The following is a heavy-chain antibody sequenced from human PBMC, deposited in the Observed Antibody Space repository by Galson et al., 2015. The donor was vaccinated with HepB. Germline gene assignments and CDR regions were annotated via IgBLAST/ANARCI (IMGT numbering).Heavy chain of an antibody. CDR1: GFTFENYA. Sequence: SLRLSCAASGFTFENYAFNWVRQAPGKGLEWVSAITGSGSSRFYAVSVKGRFTISRDNSKNTVYLQMNSLRVEDTGVYYCAKDGGGSYPIGAIDIWGPGTMVTVSS. J-gene: IGHJ3*02. V-gene: IGHV3-23*01. CDR2: ITGSGSSR. D-gene: IGHD1-26*01. CDR3: AKDGGGSYPIGAIDI.